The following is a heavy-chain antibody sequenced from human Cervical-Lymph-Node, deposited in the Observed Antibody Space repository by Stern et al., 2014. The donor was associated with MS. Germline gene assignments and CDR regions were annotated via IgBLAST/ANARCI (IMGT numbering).Heavy chain of an antibody. V-gene: IGHV3-11*01. Sequence: QVQLVESGGSLVKPGGSLRLSCAASGFSFSDYSMSWTRQAPGRGMEWVSHICRTGDTIFYADYVTGGFTISRDNAKDSVYLHMNSLRAEDTAVYYCARGAVWFGELLESWGQGTLVAVSS. CDR3: ARGAVWFGELLES. CDR1: GFSFSDYS. CDR2: ICRTGDTI. D-gene: IGHD3-10*01. J-gene: IGHJ5*02.